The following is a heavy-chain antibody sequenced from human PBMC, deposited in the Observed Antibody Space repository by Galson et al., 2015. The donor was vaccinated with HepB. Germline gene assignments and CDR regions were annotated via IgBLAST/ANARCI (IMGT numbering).Heavy chain of an antibody. V-gene: IGHV3-15*01. CDR3: TTEDPMRMVVY. CDR1: GFTFSNAW. Sequence: SLRLSCAASGFTFSNAWMSWVRQAPGKGLEWVGRIKSKTDGGTTDYAAPVKGRFTISRDDSKNTLYLQMNSLKTEDTAVYYCTTEDPMRMVVYWGQGTLVTVSS. J-gene: IGHJ4*02. CDR2: IKSKTDGGTT. D-gene: IGHD5-24*01.